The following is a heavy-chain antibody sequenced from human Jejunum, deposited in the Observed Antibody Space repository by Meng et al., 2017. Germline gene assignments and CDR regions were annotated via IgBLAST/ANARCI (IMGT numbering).Heavy chain of an antibody. Sequence: AQVQASGPGLGKPSGTLSLTCAVFGGSITSTKWWSWVRQTPGKGLEWIGEVFHSGTPNYNPSLMSRLTMSVDKSKNQFSLNLTSVTAADTAAYYCASRPVGIRTYYFDCWGQGTLVTVSS. CDR2: VFHSGTP. CDR1: GGSITSTKW. V-gene: IGHV4-4*02. D-gene: IGHD2-21*01. J-gene: IGHJ4*02. CDR3: ASRPVGIRTYYFDC.